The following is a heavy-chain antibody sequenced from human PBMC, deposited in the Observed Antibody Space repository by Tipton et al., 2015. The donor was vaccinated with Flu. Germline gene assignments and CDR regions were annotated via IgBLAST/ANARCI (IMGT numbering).Heavy chain of an antibody. CDR3: ARGYSSSLGLPFDY. V-gene: IGHV4-61*02. CDR1: GGSISGGDYY. CDR2: MYTRGTS. Sequence: TLSLTCTVSGGSISGGDYYWSWIRQPAGKGLEWLGRMYTRGTSNYNPSLTSRLTILFDTSKNQFSLRLTSVTAADTAVYYCARGYSSSLGLPFDYWGQGTLVTVSS. J-gene: IGHJ4*02. D-gene: IGHD6-19*01.